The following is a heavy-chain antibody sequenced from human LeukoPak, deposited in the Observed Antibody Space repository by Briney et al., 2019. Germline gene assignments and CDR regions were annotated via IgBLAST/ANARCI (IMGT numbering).Heavy chain of an antibody. CDR3: AKASGGTSIVPEENWFDP. Sequence: GGSLRLSCAASGFTFSSYAMSWVRQAPGKGLEWVSAISGSGGSTYYADSVKGRFTISRDNSKNTLYLQMNSLRAEDTAVYYCAKASGGTSIVPEENWFDPWGQGTLVTVSS. J-gene: IGHJ5*02. D-gene: IGHD2-2*01. CDR1: GFTFSSYA. CDR2: ISGSGGST. V-gene: IGHV3-23*01.